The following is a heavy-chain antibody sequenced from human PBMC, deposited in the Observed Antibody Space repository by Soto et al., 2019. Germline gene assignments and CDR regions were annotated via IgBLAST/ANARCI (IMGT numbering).Heavy chain of an antibody. CDR3: ARDTGTYTYGFDY. J-gene: IGHJ4*02. D-gene: IGHD5-18*01. Sequence: QLQLQESGSGLVKPSQTLSLTCAVSGGSISSGDYSWSWIRQPPGKGLEWIGYIYHSGSTSYNPSLKSRVTISVDRSKNQFSLKLSSVTAADTAVYYCARDTGTYTYGFDYWGQGTLVTVSS. V-gene: IGHV4-30-2*01. CDR2: IYHSGST. CDR1: GGSISSGDYS.